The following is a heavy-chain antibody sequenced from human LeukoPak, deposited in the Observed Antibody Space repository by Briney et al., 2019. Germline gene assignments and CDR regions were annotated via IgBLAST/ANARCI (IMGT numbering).Heavy chain of an antibody. D-gene: IGHD4-17*01. Sequence: PGGSLRLSCAASGFTVSSNYMSWVRQAPGKGLEWVSVIYSGGSTYYADSVKGRFTISRDNSKNTLYLQMNSLRAEDTAVYYCARGDYGDYAYFDHWGQGTLVTVSS. J-gene: IGHJ4*02. CDR1: GFTVSSNY. CDR2: IYSGGST. CDR3: ARGDYGDYAYFDH. V-gene: IGHV3-53*01.